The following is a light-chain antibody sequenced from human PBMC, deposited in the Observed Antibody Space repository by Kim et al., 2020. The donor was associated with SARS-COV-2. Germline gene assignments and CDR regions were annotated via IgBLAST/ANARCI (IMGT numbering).Light chain of an antibody. CDR2: AAS. Sequence: IQLTQSPSSLSASVGDRVTITCRASQDINSYFAWYQQKPGEAPKLLIYAASTLQSGVPSRFSGRGSGTDFTLTINDLQPEDCATYYCQQLSNYPRTFGQGTKVDIK. V-gene: IGKV1-9*01. CDR3: QQLSNYPRT. J-gene: IGKJ1*01. CDR1: QDINSY.